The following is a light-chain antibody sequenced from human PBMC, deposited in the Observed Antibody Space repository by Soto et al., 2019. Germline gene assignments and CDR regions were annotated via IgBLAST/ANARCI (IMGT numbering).Light chain of an antibody. J-gene: IGKJ2*01. V-gene: IGKV2-28*01. CDR3: MQALQAPMYT. Sequence: DIVMTQSPLSLPVTPGEPASISCRSSQSLLQSNGYNYLNWYLQKPGQSPQLLIYLGSNRASGVPDRFSGSGSGTDFTLKISRVEAEDVAIYYCMQALQAPMYTFGQGTKLEV. CDR1: QSLLQSNGYNY. CDR2: LGS.